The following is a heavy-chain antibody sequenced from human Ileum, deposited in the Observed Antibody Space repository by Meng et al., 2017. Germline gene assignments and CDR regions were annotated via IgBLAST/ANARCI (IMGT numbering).Heavy chain of an antibody. D-gene: IGHD6-13*01. CDR1: GVSISSSTSY. CDR2: IDNSGRT. V-gene: IGHV4-39*07. Sequence: SETLSLTFTAPGVSISSSTSYWGWARQPPGKGLGWIGSIDNSGRTYYNPSRKSRITISVDTTKNQFSLDLSSVTAADAAVYYCAGDGPIISWYYYWGQGTLVTVSS. J-gene: IGHJ4*02. CDR3: AGDGPIISWYYY.